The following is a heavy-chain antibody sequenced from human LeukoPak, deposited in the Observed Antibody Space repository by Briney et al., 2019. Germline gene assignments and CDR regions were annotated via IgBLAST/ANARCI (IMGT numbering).Heavy chain of an antibody. CDR2: IIPIFGTA. V-gene: IGHV1-69*05. D-gene: IGHD1-26*01. CDR3: AGGAYSGSLDY. CDR1: GGTFSSYA. Sequence: RASVTVSCKASGGTFSSYAISWVRQAPGQGLEWMGGIIPIFGTANYAQKFQGRVTITTDESTSTAYMELSSLRSEDTAVYYCAGGAYSGSLDYWGQGTLVTVSS. J-gene: IGHJ4*02.